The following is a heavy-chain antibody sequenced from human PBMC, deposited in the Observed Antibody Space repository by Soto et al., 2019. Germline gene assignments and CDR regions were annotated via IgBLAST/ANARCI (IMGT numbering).Heavy chain of an antibody. J-gene: IGHJ4*02. CDR3: ASALYHSLGGPL. D-gene: IGHD3-16*02. CDR2: IYNSGGT. V-gene: IGHV4-59*01. CDR1: GGSIGFFY. Sequence: QVQLKESGPGLVKPSETLSLTCNVSGGSIGFFYWCWVRQPPGKGLEWIGTIYNSGGTKYNPSLNSRVTLLIAALTHQFSLSLGSVTVGDTPGYYCASALYHSLGGPLWARGTRVTVSS.